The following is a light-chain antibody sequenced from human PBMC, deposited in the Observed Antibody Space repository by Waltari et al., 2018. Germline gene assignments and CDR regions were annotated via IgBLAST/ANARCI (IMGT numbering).Light chain of an antibody. J-gene: IGKJ1*01. CDR3: QQYGSLPWT. CDR1: ESVSVDY. V-gene: IGKV3-20*01. CDR2: DAS. Sequence: ENVLTQSPGTLSLSPGGRATLPCRASESVSVDYLAWYQQKPGQAPRLLIYDASTRATGVPDRFSGSGSGTDFTLTISRLEPEDFAVYYCQQYGSLPWTFGQGTKVDIK.